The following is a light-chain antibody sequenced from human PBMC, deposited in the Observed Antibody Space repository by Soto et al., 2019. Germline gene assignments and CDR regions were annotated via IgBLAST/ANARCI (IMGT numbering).Light chain of an antibody. V-gene: IGKV1-39*01. Sequence: DIQMTQSPSSLSASVGDRVTITCRASQSISSYLNWYQQKPWKAPKLLIYAASSLQSGVPSRFSGSGSGTDFTLTISSLQPEDCETYCCQQSYSTPLFTFGPGTKVDIK. CDR1: QSISSY. CDR2: AAS. J-gene: IGKJ3*01. CDR3: QQSYSTPLFT.